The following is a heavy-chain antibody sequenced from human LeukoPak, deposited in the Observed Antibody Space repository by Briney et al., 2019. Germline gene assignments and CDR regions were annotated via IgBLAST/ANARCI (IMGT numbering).Heavy chain of an antibody. CDR3: AKDPRIAVAGSYYYYYMDV. CDR2: ISGSGGST. Sequence: GGSLRLSCAASGFTFSSYAMSWVRQAPGKGLEWVSAISGSGGSTYYADSVKGRFTISRDNSKNTLYLQMNSPRAEDTAAYYCAKDPRIAVAGSYYYYYMDVWGKGTTVTVSS. J-gene: IGHJ6*03. CDR1: GFTFSSYA. V-gene: IGHV3-23*01. D-gene: IGHD6-19*01.